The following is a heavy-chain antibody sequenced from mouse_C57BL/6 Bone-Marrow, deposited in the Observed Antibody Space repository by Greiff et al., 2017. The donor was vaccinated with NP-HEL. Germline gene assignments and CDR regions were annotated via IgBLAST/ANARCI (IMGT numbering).Heavy chain of an antibody. J-gene: IGHJ2*01. V-gene: IGHV1-26*01. CDR1: GYTFTDYY. D-gene: IGHD2-4*01. CDR3: ARGRIYYDYDDY. CDR2: INPNNGGT. Sequence: VQLQQSGPELVKPGASVKISCKASGYTFTDYYVNWVKQSHGKSLEWIGDINPNNGGTSYNQKFKGKATLTVDKSSSTAYMELRSLTSEDSAVYYCARGRIYYDYDDYWGQGTTLTVSS.